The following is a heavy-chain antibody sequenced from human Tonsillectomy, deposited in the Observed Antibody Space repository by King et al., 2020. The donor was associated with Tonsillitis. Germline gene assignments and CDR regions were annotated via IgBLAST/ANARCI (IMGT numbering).Heavy chain of an antibody. Sequence: VQLVESGGGLVQPGGSLRLSCAASGFIFSSYAMSWVRQAPGKGLEWVSTINDSGGSYADSVKGRFTISRDNSKNTLYLQMNSLRAEDTAVYFCAKSRVDRWPSFDYWGQGTLVTVSS. D-gene: IGHD2-15*01. CDR2: INDSGG. CDR3: AKSRVDRWPSFDY. J-gene: IGHJ4*02. V-gene: IGHV3-23*04. CDR1: GFIFSSYA.